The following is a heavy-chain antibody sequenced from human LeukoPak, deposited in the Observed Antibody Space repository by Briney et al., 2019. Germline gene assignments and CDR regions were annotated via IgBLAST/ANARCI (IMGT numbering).Heavy chain of an antibody. V-gene: IGHV4-34*01. D-gene: IGHD5-18*01. CDR1: GGSFSGYY. J-gene: IGHJ4*02. Sequence: SETLSLTCAVYGGSFSGYYWSWIRQPPGKGLEWIGEINHSGSTNYNPSLKSRVTISVDTSKNQFSLKLSSVTAADTAVYYCARGGGYSSFGYWGQGNLVTVSS. CDR3: ARGGGYSSFGY. CDR2: INHSGST.